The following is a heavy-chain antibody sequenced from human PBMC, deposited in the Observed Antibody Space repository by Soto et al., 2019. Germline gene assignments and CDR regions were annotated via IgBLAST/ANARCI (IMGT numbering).Heavy chain of an antibody. CDR2: ISAYNGNT. D-gene: IGHD6-13*01. J-gene: IGHJ6*02. CDR1: GYTFTSYG. V-gene: IGHV1-18*04. CDR3: ARDRSFIAAADYYYYGMDV. Sequence: ASVKVSCKASGYTFTSYGISWVRQAPGQGLEWMGWISAYNGNTNYAQKLQGRVTMTTDTSTSTTYMELRSLRSDDTAVYYCARDRSFIAAADYYYYGMDVWGQGTTVTVSS.